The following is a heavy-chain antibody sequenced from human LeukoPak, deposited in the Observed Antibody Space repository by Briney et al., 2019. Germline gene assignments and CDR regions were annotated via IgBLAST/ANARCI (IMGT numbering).Heavy chain of an antibody. CDR2: ISSSSSTI. CDR1: GFTFSSYS. Sequence: GGSLRLSCAASGFTFSSYSMNWVRQAPGKGLEWVSYISSSSSTIYYADSVKGRITISRDNAKNSLYLQMNSLRAEDTAVYYCARPMTTVTDWYFDLWGRGTLVTVSS. D-gene: IGHD4-17*01. CDR3: ARPMTTVTDWYFDL. V-gene: IGHV3-48*04. J-gene: IGHJ2*01.